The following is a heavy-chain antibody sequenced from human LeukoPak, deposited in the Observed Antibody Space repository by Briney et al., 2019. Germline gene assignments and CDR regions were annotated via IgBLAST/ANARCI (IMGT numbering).Heavy chain of an antibody. CDR2: ISIGGGST. D-gene: IGHD3-3*01. CDR1: GFTFTSYT. CDR3: ARGGRFLEWPPPNT. J-gene: IGHJ5*02. V-gene: IGHV3-23*01. Sequence: GGSLRLSCAASGFTFTSYTMNWVRLAPGKGLEWVSSISIGGGSTFYADSVKGRFTISRDNSKNTLYLQMNSLRAEDTAVYYCARGGRFLEWPPPNTWGQGTLVTVSS.